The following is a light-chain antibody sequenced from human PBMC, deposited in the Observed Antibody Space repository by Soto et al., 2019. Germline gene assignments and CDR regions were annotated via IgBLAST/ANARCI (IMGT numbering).Light chain of an antibody. CDR3: QQSYSTPRT. V-gene: IGKV1-39*01. Sequence: DIQMTQSPSSLSAVVGDRVTITCRASQSISSYLNWYQQKPGKAPKLLIYAASSLQSGVPSRFSGSGSGTDFTLTISSLQPEDFATYYCQQSYSTPRTFGQGTKVDIK. J-gene: IGKJ1*01. CDR1: QSISSY. CDR2: AAS.